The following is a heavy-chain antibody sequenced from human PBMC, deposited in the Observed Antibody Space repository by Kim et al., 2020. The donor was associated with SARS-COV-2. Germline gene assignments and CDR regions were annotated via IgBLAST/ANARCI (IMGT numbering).Heavy chain of an antibody. V-gene: IGHV3-15*01. CDR2: IKSKTDGGTT. D-gene: IGHD1-7*01. CDR1: GFTFSNAW. CDR3: TTSQAKSWYNWNYVKDY. Sequence: GGSLRLSCAASGFTFSNAWMSWVRQAPGKGLEWVGRIKSKTDGGTTDYAAPVKGRFTISRDDSKNTLYLQMNSLKTEDTAVYYCTTSQAKSWYNWNYVKDYWGQGTLVTVSS. J-gene: IGHJ4*02.